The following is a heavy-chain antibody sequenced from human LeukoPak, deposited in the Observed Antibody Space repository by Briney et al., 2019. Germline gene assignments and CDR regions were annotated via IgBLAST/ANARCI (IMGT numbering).Heavy chain of an antibody. V-gene: IGHV1-2*02. J-gene: IGHJ5*02. CDR3: ARDGQYYDFWSGNNWSDP. D-gene: IGHD3-3*01. Sequence: ASVKVSCKASGYTFTAYYMHWVRQAPGQGLEWMGWINPNSGGTNYAQKFQGRVTMTRDTSISTAYMELSRLRSDDTAVYYCARDGQYYDFWSGNNWSDPWGQGTLVTVSS. CDR1: GYTFTAYY. CDR2: INPNSGGT.